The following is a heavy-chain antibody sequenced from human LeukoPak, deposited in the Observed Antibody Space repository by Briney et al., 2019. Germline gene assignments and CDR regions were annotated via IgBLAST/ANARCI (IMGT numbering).Heavy chain of an antibody. Sequence: MPSETLSLTCTVSGGSISSSSYYWGWIRQPPGKGLEWIGSIYYSGSTYYNPSLKSRVTISVDTSKNQFSLELSSVTAADTAVYYCARDRGPGYSYGNYFDYWGQGTLVTVSS. CDR1: GGSISSSSYY. CDR2: IYYSGST. J-gene: IGHJ4*02. D-gene: IGHD5-18*01. V-gene: IGHV4-39*07. CDR3: ARDRGPGYSYGNYFDY.